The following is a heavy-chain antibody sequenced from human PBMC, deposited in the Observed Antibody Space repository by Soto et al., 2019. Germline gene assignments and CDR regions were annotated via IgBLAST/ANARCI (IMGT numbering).Heavy chain of an antibody. CDR1: GFTFSNYA. D-gene: IGHD2-15*01. V-gene: IGHV3-23*01. J-gene: IGHJ4*02. CDR2: ISGRGGNT. CDR3: ARAGCSGGTCYLYYFDY. Sequence: GGSLRLSCAASGFTFSNYAMSWVRQAPGKGLEWVSTISGRGGNTYYADSVKGRFTNSRDNSRNTLYLQMDSLRVEDSAVYSCARAGCSGGTCYLYYFDYWGQRALVTVSS.